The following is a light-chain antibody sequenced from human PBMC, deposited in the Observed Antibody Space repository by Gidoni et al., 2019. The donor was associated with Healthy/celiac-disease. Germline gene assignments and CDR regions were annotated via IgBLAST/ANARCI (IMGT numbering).Light chain of an antibody. CDR3: QQYGSSPPKT. Sequence: GTLSLSPGERATLSCRASQSVSSSYLAWYQQKPGQAPRLLIYGASRRATGIPDRFSGSGSGTDFTLTISRLEPEDFAVYYCQQYGSSPPKTFXQXTKVEIK. J-gene: IGKJ1*01. CDR1: QSVSSSY. CDR2: GAS. V-gene: IGKV3-20*01.